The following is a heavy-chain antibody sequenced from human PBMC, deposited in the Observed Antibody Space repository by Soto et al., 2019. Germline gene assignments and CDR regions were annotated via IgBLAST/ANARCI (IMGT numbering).Heavy chain of an antibody. CDR2: IHNTGRA. CDR1: GDSISSGDYY. V-gene: IGHV4-30-4*01. J-gene: IGHJ4*02. Sequence: QVQLQESGPGLVKPSQTLSLTCTVSGDSISSGDYYWSWIRQTPGRGLEWIGYIHNTGRAYYNPSRKSRVPRSVDTSKNQFSLNLSSLTAADTAVYLCARAWAGGTYRADYCGQGTLVTVSA. D-gene: IGHD1-26*01. CDR3: ARAWAGGTYRADY.